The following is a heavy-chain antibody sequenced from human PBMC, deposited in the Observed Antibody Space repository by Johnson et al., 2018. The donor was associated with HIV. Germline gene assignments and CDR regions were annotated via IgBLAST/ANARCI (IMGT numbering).Heavy chain of an antibody. J-gene: IGHJ3*02. Sequence: VQLVESGGGVVQPGGSPRLSCAASGFTFSSYGMHWVRQAPGKGLEWVAFIRYVGSNKYYADSVKGRFTISRDNSKNTLYLQMNSLRVEDTAVYYCAKGEQLVISRKGHDAFDIWGQGTMVTVSS. CDR3: AKGEQLVISRKGHDAFDI. D-gene: IGHD6-6*01. CDR1: GFTFSSYG. V-gene: IGHV3-30*02. CDR2: IRYVGSNK.